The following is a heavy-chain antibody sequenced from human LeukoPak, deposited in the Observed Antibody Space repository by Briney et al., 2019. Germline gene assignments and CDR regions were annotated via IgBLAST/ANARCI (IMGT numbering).Heavy chain of an antibody. D-gene: IGHD6-19*01. J-gene: IGHJ4*02. CDR1: GGSISSYY. CDR3: ARESRGGWESYFDY. Sequence: SETLSLTCTVSGGSISSYYWSWIRQPPGKGLEWIGCIYYSGSTNYNPSLKSRVTISVDTSKNQFSLKLSSVTAADTAVYYCARESRGGWESYFDYWGQGTLVTVSS. V-gene: IGHV4-59*01. CDR2: IYYSGST.